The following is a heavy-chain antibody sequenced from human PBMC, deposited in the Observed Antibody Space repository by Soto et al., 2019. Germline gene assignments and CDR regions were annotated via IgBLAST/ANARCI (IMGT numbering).Heavy chain of an antibody. D-gene: IGHD5-12*01. Sequence: QVQLVQSGAAVKKPGASVKVSCKASGYTFTRSGISWVRQAPGQGLEWMGWISTYNGDTNYAQTFQGRVTMTTDTSTSTVYMELRSLRSDDTAVYYCAREGVAPYYSYGMDVWGQGTPVTVSS. CDR3: AREGVAPYYSYGMDV. CDR2: ISTYNGDT. CDR1: GYTFTRSG. J-gene: IGHJ6*02. V-gene: IGHV1-18*01.